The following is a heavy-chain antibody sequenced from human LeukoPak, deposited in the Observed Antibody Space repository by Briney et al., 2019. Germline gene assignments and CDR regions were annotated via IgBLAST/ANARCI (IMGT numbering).Heavy chain of an antibody. Sequence: GASVKVSCKASGYTFSGYYMHWVRQAPGQGLEWMGWINPNSGGTNYAQKFQGRVTMTRDTSISTAYMELSRLRSDDTAVYYCARTMVRGAYMDSFDYWGQGTLVTVSS. CDR3: ARTMVRGAYMDSFDY. CDR1: GYTFSGYY. D-gene: IGHD3-10*01. CDR2: INPNSGGT. J-gene: IGHJ4*02. V-gene: IGHV1-2*02.